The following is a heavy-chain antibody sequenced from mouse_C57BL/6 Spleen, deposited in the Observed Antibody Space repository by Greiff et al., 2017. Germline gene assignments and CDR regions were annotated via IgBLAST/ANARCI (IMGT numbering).Heavy chain of an antibody. V-gene: IGHV5-16*01. Sequence: EVKLMESEGGLVQPGSSMKLSCTASGFTFSDYYMAWVRQVPEKGLEWVANINYDGSSTYYLDSLKSRFIISRANAKNILYLQMSSLKSEDTATYYCARERGLSYWYFDVWGTGTTVTVSS. CDR3: ARERGLSYWYFDV. J-gene: IGHJ1*03. CDR2: INYDGSST. D-gene: IGHD3-3*01. CDR1: GFTFSDYY.